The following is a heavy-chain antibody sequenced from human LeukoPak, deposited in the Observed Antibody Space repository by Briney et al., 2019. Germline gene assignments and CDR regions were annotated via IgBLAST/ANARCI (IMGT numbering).Heavy chain of an antibody. CDR3: ARRKATVTPYNWFDP. CDR1: GYTFTSYG. V-gene: IGHV1-18*01. CDR2: ISAYNGNT. Sequence: ASVKVSCKASGYTFTSYGISWVRQAPGQGLERMGWISAYNGNTNYAQKLQGRVTMTTDTSTSTAYMELRSLRSDDTAVYYCARRKATVTPYNWFDPWGQGTLVTVSS. J-gene: IGHJ5*02. D-gene: IGHD4-11*01.